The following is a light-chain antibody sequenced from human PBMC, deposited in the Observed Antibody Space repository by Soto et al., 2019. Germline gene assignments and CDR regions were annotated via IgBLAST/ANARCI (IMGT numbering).Light chain of an antibody. Sequence: AIRMTQSPSSFSASTGDRVTITCRASQGISSYLAWYQQKPGKAPKLLVYAASTLQYGVPSRFSGSGSGTDFTLTSSCLQSEDFATYFCQQDYTYPQTFGQGTKLEIK. CDR1: QGISSY. CDR3: QQDYTYPQT. V-gene: IGKV1-8*01. J-gene: IGKJ2*01. CDR2: AAS.